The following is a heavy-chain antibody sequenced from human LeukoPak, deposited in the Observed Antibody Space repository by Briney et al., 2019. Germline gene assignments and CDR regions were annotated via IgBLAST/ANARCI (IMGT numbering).Heavy chain of an antibody. Sequence: GESLKISCKGSGYSFTSYWIGWVRQMPGKGLEWMGIIYPGDSDTRYSPSFQGQVPISADKSISTAYLQWSSLKASDTAMYYCARGLGYCSSTSCYFDYWGQGTLVTVSS. CDR2: IYPGDSDT. V-gene: IGHV5-51*01. D-gene: IGHD2-2*01. J-gene: IGHJ4*02. CDR1: GYSFTSYW. CDR3: ARGLGYCSSTSCYFDY.